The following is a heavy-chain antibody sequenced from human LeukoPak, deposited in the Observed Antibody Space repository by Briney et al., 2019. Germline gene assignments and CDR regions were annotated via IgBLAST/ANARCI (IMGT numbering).Heavy chain of an antibody. CDR2: INSDGSST. V-gene: IGHV3-74*01. Sequence: GGSLRLSCAASGFTFSSYWMHWVRQAPGKGLVWVSHINSDGSSTNFADSVKGRFTISRDNAKNTVSLKMNSLPTDDTAVYYCTTDLGMVRGHANYGMDVWGQGTTVTVSS. CDR1: GFTFSSYW. CDR3: TTDLGMVRGHANYGMDV. J-gene: IGHJ6*02. D-gene: IGHD3-10*01.